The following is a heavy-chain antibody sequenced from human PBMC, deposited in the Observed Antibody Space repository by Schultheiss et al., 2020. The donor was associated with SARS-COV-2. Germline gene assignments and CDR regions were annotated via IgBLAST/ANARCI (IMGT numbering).Heavy chain of an antibody. CDR3: ARDMVVPAATSYYYYGMDV. CDR2: IIPIFGTA. Sequence: SVKVSCKASGGTFSSYAISWVRQAPGQGLEWMGGIIPIFGTANYAQKFQGRVTITADESTSTAYMELSSLRSEDTAVYYCARDMVVPAATSYYYYGMDVWGQGTTVTVSS. CDR1: GGTFSSYA. V-gene: IGHV1-69*13. J-gene: IGHJ6*02. D-gene: IGHD2-2*01.